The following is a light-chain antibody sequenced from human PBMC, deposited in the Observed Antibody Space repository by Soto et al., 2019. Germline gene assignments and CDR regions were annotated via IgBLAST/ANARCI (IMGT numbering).Light chain of an antibody. J-gene: IGLJ3*02. CDR3: SSYTTRSTRV. CDR2: DVS. CDR1: SSDVGGNNF. Sequence: QSALTQPASVSGSPGQSITISCTGPSSDVGGNNFVSWYQQHPGKAPKIMIYDVSNRPSGVSNRFSGSKSGNTASLTISGLQAEDEADYYCSSYTTRSTRVFGGGTKLTVL. V-gene: IGLV2-14*03.